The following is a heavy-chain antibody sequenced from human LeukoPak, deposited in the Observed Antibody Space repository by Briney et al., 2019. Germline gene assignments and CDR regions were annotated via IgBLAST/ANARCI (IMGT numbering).Heavy chain of an antibody. D-gene: IGHD3-22*01. CDR3: ARDLRYYDSSGYYGY. CDR1: GYTFTAYY. V-gene: IGHV1-2*02. CDR2: INPNSGGT. Sequence: ASVKDSCKASGYTFTAYYMHWVRQAPGQGLEWMGWINPNSGGTNYAQKFQGRVTMTRDTSISTAYMELSRLRSDDTAVYYCARDLRYYDSSGYYGYWGQGTLVTVSS. J-gene: IGHJ4*02.